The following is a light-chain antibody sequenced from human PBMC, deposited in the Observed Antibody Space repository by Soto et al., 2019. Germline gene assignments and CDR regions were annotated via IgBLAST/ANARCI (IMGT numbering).Light chain of an antibody. CDR2: TNN. CDR1: SSNIGSNT. J-gene: IGLJ2*01. Sequence: QSVLTQPPSVSGTPGQRVTISCSGSSSNIGSNTVNWYQQLQGTAPKLLIYTNNQRPSGVPDRFSGSKSGTSASPAISGRQSEDEADYYCAAWDESMRSVVFGGGTKLTVL. V-gene: IGLV1-44*01. CDR3: AAWDESMRSVV.